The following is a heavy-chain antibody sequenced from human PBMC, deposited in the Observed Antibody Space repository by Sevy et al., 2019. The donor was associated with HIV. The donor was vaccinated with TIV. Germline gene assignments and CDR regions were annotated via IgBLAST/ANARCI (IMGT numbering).Heavy chain of an antibody. CDR3: ARFLSTSYYYYNAMDV. J-gene: IGHJ6*02. D-gene: IGHD3-3*02. CDR2: MSPNSGNT. CDR1: GYTFTYYG. V-gene: IGHV1-8*01. Sequence: ASVKVSCRASGYTFTYYGINWVRQATGQGLEWMGWMSPNSGNTGYAQKFQGRVTMTRNTSISTAYMELSSLRSEDTAVYYCARFLSTSYYYYNAMDVWGQGTTVTVSS.